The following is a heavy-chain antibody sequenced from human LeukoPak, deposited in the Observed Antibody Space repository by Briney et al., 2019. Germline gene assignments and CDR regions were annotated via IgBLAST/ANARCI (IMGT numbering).Heavy chain of an antibody. Sequence: PGGSLRLSCAASGFTFDDYAMHWVRQAPGKGLEWVSGISWNSGSIGYADSVKGRLTISRDNAKNSLYLQMNSLRAEDTALYYCAKDLGVGLNAFDIWGQGTMVTVSS. J-gene: IGHJ3*02. CDR3: AKDLGVGLNAFDI. CDR1: GFTFDDYA. D-gene: IGHD4/OR15-4a*01. CDR2: ISWNSGSI. V-gene: IGHV3-9*01.